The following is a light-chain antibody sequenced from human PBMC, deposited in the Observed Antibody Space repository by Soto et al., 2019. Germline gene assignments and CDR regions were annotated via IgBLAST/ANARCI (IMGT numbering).Light chain of an antibody. Sequence: QSVLTQPPSVSGAPGQGVTISCTGSSSNIGAGYDVHWYQQVPGTAPKLLIYDNSNRPSGVPDRFSGSKSGTSASLAITGLQAEDEADYYCQSHDSSLSGSRVFGGGTKLTVL. J-gene: IGLJ2*01. CDR1: SSNIGAGYD. CDR2: DNS. CDR3: QSHDSSLSGSRV. V-gene: IGLV1-40*01.